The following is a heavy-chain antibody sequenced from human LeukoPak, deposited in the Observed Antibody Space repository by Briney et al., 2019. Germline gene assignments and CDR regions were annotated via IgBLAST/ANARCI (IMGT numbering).Heavy chain of an antibody. CDR3: GSFGYCSGGSCYRWFDP. CDR1: GFTFSDYE. Sequence: PGGSLRLSCAASGFTFSDYEMIGVRQAPGKGLEWLSYISSSGGTIYYADSVKGRFTISRDNAENSLYLQMNSLRAEDTGLYYCGSFGYCSGGSCYRWFDPWGQGTLVTVSS. D-gene: IGHD2-15*01. J-gene: IGHJ5*02. CDR2: ISSSGGTI. V-gene: IGHV3-48*03.